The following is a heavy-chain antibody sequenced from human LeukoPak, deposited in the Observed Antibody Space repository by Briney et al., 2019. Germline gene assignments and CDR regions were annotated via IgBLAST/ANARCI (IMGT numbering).Heavy chain of an antibody. V-gene: IGHV3-66*01. CDR2: IYSGGST. CDR3: ARGDYYDSSGYYFAY. Sequence: GGSLRLSCAASEFSVGSNYMTWVRQAPGKGLEWVSLIYSGGSTYYADSVKGRFTISRDNSKNTLYLQMNSLRAEDTAVYYCARGDYYDSSGYYFAYWGQGTLVTVSS. J-gene: IGHJ4*02. D-gene: IGHD3-22*01. CDR1: EFSVGSNY.